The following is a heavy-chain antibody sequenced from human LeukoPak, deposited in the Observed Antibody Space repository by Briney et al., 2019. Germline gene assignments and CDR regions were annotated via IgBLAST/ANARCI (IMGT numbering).Heavy chain of an antibody. CDR1: GGTFSSYA. CDR2: IIPIFGTA. D-gene: IGHD4-11*01. J-gene: IGHJ6*03. V-gene: IGHV1-69*05. Sequence: SVKVSCKASGGTFSSYAISWVRQAPGQGLEWMGGIIPIFGTANYAQKFQGRVTITTDESTCTAYMELSSLRSEDTAVYYCARGGNTVLTMGYMDVWGKGTTVTVSS. CDR3: ARGGNTVLTMGYMDV.